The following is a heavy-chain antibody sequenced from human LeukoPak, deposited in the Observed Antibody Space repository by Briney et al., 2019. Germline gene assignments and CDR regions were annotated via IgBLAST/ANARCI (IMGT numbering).Heavy chain of an antibody. Sequence: GRSLRLSCAASGFTFSSYGMHWVRQAPGKGLEWVSSISGSGVSTYYADSVQGRFTISRDNSKSALYLQMNSLRAEDTAVYYCAKGLIAVAGTRFAGGYMDVWGKGTTVTVSS. J-gene: IGHJ6*03. CDR1: GFTFSSYG. CDR3: AKGLIAVAGTRFAGGYMDV. CDR2: ISGSGVST. V-gene: IGHV3-23*01. D-gene: IGHD6-19*01.